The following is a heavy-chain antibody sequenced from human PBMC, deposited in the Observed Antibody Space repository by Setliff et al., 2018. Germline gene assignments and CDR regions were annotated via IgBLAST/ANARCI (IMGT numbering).Heavy chain of an antibody. CDR3: ARDLTAGMGSPYNWFDP. Sequence: ASVKVSCKASGYTFTSYGISWVRQAPGQGPEWMGGIIPIFGKANYAQKFQGRVTITADESTSTAYMELSSLRSEDTAMYYCARDLTAGMGSPYNWFDPWGQGTPVTVSS. V-gene: IGHV1-69*13. CDR1: GYTFTSYG. D-gene: IGHD2-21*02. CDR2: IIPIFGKA. J-gene: IGHJ5*02.